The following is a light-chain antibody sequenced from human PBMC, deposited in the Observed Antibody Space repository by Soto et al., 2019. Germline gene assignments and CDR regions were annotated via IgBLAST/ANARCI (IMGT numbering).Light chain of an antibody. CDR2: SAS. CDR1: QGISSY. CDR3: QQVKSYPWT. Sequence: IQLTQSPSSLSASVGDRVTITCRASQGISSYLAWYQQKPGKAPKLLIFSASNLPSGVPSRFSGSGSGTEFTLPISSLQPEDFATYYCQQVKSYPWTFDQGTKVDLK. J-gene: IGKJ1*01. V-gene: IGKV1-9*01.